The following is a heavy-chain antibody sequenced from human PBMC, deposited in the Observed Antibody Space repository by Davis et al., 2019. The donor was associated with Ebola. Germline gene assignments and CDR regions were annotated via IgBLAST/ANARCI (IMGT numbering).Heavy chain of an antibody. V-gene: IGHV3-23*01. CDR1: AFTFSGYA. D-gene: IGHD2-2*01. J-gene: IGHJ6*02. CDR2: ISVTNGET. CDR3: ASCYGNYYYGMDV. Sequence: CAFTFSGYAMSWVRQAPGKGLEWVSGISVTNGETYYADSVKGRFTISRDNSKNTLYLQMNSLRAEDTAVYYCASCYGNYYYGMDVWGQGTTVTVSS.